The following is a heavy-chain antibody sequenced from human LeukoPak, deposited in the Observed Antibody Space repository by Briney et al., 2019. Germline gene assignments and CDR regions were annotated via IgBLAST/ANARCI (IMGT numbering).Heavy chain of an antibody. CDR2: IYPGDSDT. Sequence: GESLNISCKGSGYSFTSYWLGWVRHMPGKGLEWMGIIYPGDSDTRYSQSFQGQVTISADKSISTAYLQWSSLKASDTAMYSCARHSGSYLNQFYYYYGMDVWGQGTTVTVSS. CDR1: GYSFTSYW. V-gene: IGHV5-51*01. D-gene: IGHD1-26*01. CDR3: ARHSGSYLNQFYYYYGMDV. J-gene: IGHJ6*02.